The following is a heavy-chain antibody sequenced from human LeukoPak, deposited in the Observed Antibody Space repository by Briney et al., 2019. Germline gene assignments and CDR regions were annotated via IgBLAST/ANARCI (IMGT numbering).Heavy chain of an antibody. J-gene: IGHJ4*02. V-gene: IGHV5-51*01. CDR1: GYSFTSYW. CDR2: IYPGDFDT. D-gene: IGHD4-17*01. CDR3: ARRAVTTGYFDY. Sequence: GESLKISCKGSGYSFTSYWIAWVRQMPGKGLEWMGIIYPGDFDTRYSPSFQGQVTISADKSISTAYLQWSSLKASDTAVYYCARRAVTTGYFDYWGREAWSPSPQ.